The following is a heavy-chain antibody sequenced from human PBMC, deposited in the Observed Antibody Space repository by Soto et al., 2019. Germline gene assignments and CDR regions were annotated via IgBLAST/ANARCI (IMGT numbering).Heavy chain of an antibody. Sequence: GGSLRLSCAASGFTFRSSWMHWVRQAPGKGLVWVSRINTDASITHYADSVKGRFTISGDNARTTLYLQMNSLRAEDTALYFCVRSLLTTVPDGDHWGQGTLVTVSS. V-gene: IGHV3-74*01. CDR1: GFTFRSSW. J-gene: IGHJ4*02. D-gene: IGHD4-17*01. CDR3: VRSLLTTVPDGDH. CDR2: INTDASIT.